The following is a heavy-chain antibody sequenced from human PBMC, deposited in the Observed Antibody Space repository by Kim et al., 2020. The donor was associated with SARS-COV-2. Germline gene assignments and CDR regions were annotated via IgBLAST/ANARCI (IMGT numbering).Heavy chain of an antibody. CDR3: ARSVSPAIIPFDY. J-gene: IGHJ4*02. V-gene: IGHV3-11*06. CDR2: ITTSSTYT. Sequence: GGSLRLSCVAAGFTFGDHYMSWIRQAPGKGLEWVSYITTSSTYTKTADSVKGRFTISRDNAKNSLFLQMNSLRAEDTAVYYCARSVSPAIIPFDYWGRG. D-gene: IGHD3-3*01. CDR1: GFTFGDHY.